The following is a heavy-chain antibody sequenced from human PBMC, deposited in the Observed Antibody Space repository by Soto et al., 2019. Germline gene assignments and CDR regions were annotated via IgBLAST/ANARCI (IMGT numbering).Heavy chain of an antibody. CDR1: GGSISSSSYY. CDR2: IYYSGST. J-gene: IGHJ3*02. V-gene: IGHV4-39*02. CDR3: ARDCWAFDI. Sequence: SETLSLTCTASGGSISSSSYYWGWIRQPPGKGLEWIGSIYYSGSTYYNPSLKSRVTISVDTSKNQFSLKLSSVTAADTAVYYCARDCWAFDIWGQGTMVTVSS. D-gene: IGHD2-21*01.